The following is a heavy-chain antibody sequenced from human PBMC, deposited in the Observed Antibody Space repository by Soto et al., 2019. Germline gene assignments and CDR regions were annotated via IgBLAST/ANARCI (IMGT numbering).Heavy chain of an antibody. CDR3: VQDGSSGWPYYYGMDV. J-gene: IGHJ6*04. V-gene: IGHV3-30*18. Sequence: PSGSLRLSCAASGFTFSSYGMHCVRQAPGKGLEGVAGISYDGRNKYYADSVKGRFTISRDNSKNTLYLQMSSLRPEDTDVYYCVQDGSSGWPYYYGMDVCHKGSTGTSSS. CDR2: ISYDGRNK. D-gene: IGHD6-19*01. CDR1: GFTFSSYG.